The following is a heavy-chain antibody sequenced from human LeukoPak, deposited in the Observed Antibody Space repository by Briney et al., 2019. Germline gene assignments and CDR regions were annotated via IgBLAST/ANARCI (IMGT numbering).Heavy chain of an antibody. Sequence: PGGSLRLSCAASGFTFSSYWMTWVRQAPGKGLEWVANINEDGSDKYYVDSVKGRFTISRDNAKNSLYLQMNSLRAEDTAVYYCAREYDLGLQYYFDYWGQGTLVTVSS. J-gene: IGHJ4*02. V-gene: IGHV3-7*01. CDR1: GFTFSSYW. D-gene: IGHD3-3*01. CDR2: INEDGSDK. CDR3: AREYDLGLQYYFDY.